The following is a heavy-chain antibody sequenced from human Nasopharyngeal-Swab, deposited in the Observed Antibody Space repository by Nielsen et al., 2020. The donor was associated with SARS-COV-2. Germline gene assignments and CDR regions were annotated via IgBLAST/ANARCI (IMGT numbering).Heavy chain of an antibody. Sequence: GEPLKISCAASGFTFSSYAMSWVRQAPGKGLEWVSAISGSGGSTYYADSVKGRFTISRDNSKNTLYLQMNSLRAEDTAVYYCAKRSGYSYGPDYYYYYMDVWGKGTTVTVSS. D-gene: IGHD5-18*01. CDR2: ISGSGGST. J-gene: IGHJ6*03. CDR1: GFTFSSYA. V-gene: IGHV3-23*01. CDR3: AKRSGYSYGPDYYYYYMDV.